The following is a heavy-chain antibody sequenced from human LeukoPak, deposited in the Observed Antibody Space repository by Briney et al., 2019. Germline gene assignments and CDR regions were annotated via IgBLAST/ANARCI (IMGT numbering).Heavy chain of an antibody. V-gene: IGHV1-2*02. CDR3: ARDAQDILTGYYMGRRIHNWFDP. CDR1: GYTFTGYY. D-gene: IGHD3-9*01. Sequence: ASVKVSCKASGYTFTGYYMHWVRQAPGQGLEWMGWINPNSGGTNYAQRFQGRVTMTRDTSISTAYMELSRLRSDDTAVYYCARDAQDILTGYYMGRRIHNWFDPWGQGTLVTVSS. J-gene: IGHJ5*02. CDR2: INPNSGGT.